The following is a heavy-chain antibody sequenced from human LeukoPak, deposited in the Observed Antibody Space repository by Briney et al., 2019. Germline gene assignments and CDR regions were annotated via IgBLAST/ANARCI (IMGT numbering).Heavy chain of an antibody. CDR2: INHSGSN. J-gene: IGHJ6*02. V-gene: IGHV4-34*01. CDR3: ARGDCSSTSCYSLTYYYYYGMDV. D-gene: IGHD2-2*01. CDR1: GGSFSGYY. Sequence: SETLSLTCGVYGGSFSGYYWNWIRQPPGKGLEWIGEINHSGSNNYNPSLKSRVTISVDTSKNQFSLTLSSVTAADTAVYYCARGDCSSTSCYSLTYYYYYGMDVWGQGTTVTVSS.